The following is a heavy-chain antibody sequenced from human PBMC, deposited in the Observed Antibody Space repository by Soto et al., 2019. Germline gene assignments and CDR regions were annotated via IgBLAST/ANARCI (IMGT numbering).Heavy chain of an antibody. CDR3: TRGNYYGMDV. V-gene: IGHV3-74*01. J-gene: IGHJ6*02. Sequence: EVQLVESGGNLVQSGGSLRLSCAASGFTFGNYFMHWVRQAPGKGLVWVSRINSDGSTTSYADSVKGRFTISRDNAKNTLYLQMNSLRAEDTAVYYCTRGNYYGMDVWGQGTTVTVSS. CDR1: GFTFGNYF. CDR2: INSDGSTT.